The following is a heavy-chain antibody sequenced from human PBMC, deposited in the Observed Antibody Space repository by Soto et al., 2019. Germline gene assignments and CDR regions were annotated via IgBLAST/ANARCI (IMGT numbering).Heavy chain of an antibody. D-gene: IGHD2-2*01. J-gene: IGHJ4*02. V-gene: IGHV4-59*01. CDR2: IYYSGST. CDR3: ARMGVGYCSKGTCYFDN. Sequence: TSETLSLTCTVSGGSISSYYWSWIRQPPGKGLEWIGYIYYSGSTNYNPSLKSRVTISVDTSKNQFSLKLSSVTAADTAVYYCARMGVGYCSKGTCYFDNWGQGSLVTVSS. CDR1: GGSISSYY.